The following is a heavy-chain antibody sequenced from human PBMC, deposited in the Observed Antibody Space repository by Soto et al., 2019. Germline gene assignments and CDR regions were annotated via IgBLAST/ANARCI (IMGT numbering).Heavy chain of an antibody. D-gene: IGHD2-2*01. J-gene: IGHJ3*02. CDR3: ATAIADDAFDI. CDR1: GYTFTSYA. V-gene: IGHV1-3*01. Sequence: ASVKVSCKASGYTFTSYAMHWVRQAPGQRLEWMGWINAANGNKKYSQKFQGRVTITRDTSASTAYMELSSLRSEDTAVYYCATAIADDAFDIWGRGTMVTVSS. CDR2: INAANGNK.